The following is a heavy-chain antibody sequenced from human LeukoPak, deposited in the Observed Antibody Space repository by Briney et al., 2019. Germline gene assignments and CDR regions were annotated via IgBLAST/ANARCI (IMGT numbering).Heavy chain of an antibody. Sequence: PGGSLRLSCAASGFTFNNYGMHWVRQAPGKGLEWVAVISYDGRNKHYPDSVKGRFTISRDISTDTLWLQMDSLRTEDTAVYYCAKVPLRGTAAAIDYWGQGTLVTVSS. V-gene: IGHV3-30*18. CDR1: GFTFNNYG. CDR3: AKVPLRGTAAAIDY. J-gene: IGHJ4*02. D-gene: IGHD2-2*01. CDR2: ISYDGRNK.